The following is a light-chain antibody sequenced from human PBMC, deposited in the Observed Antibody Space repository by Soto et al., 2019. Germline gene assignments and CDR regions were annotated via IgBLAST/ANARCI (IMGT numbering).Light chain of an antibody. CDR2: GAS. V-gene: IGKV3-20*01. CDR3: QQYGSSRGFT. Sequence: EIVLTQSPGTLSLSPGERATLSCRASQSVSSSYLAWYQQKPGQAPRLLIYGASSGATGIPDRFSGSGSGTDFTLTISRLEPEDFAVYYCQQYGSSRGFTFGPGTKVDIK. CDR1: QSVSSSY. J-gene: IGKJ3*01.